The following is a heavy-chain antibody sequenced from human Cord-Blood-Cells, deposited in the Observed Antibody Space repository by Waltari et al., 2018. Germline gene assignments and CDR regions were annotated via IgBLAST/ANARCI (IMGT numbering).Heavy chain of an antibody. V-gene: IGHV1-69*06. J-gene: IGHJ6*02. CDR2: ISPIFGTA. CDR1: GGTFSSYA. Sequence: QVQLVQSGAEVKKPGSSVKVSCKASGGTFSSYAISWVRQAPGQGREWMGGISPIFGTANYAQKFQGRVTITADKSTSTAYMERSSLRSEDTAVYYCARDRAGFRDYYYGMDVWGQGTTVTVSS. CDR3: ARDRAGFRDYYYGMDV. D-gene: IGHD3-3*01.